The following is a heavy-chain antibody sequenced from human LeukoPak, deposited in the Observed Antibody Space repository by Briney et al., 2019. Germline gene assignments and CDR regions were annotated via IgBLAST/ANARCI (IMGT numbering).Heavy chain of an antibody. CDR3: ARDPSNSSGYHAHFDS. J-gene: IGHJ4*02. CDR1: GYTFTHHG. D-gene: IGHD3-22*01. Sequence: ASVKVSCKASGYTFTHHGISWVRQAPGQGLEWMGRISCYNGDTIYAQNVQGRVTMTTDASTRTVYIEVRYLGSDDTAMYYCARDPSNSSGYHAHFDSWGQGTLITVSS. V-gene: IGHV1-18*01. CDR2: ISCYNGDT.